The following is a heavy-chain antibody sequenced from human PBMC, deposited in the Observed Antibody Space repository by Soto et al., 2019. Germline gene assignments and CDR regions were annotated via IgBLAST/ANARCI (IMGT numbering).Heavy chain of an antibody. CDR3: ARNVVVAATVPDY. J-gene: IGHJ4*02. D-gene: IGHD2-15*01. Sequence: SETLSLTCTVSGGSISSSSYYWGWIRQPPGKGLEWIGSIYYSGSTYYNPSLKSRATISVDTSKNQFSLKLSPVTAADTAVYYCARNVVVAATVPDYWGQGTLVTVSS. CDR1: GGSISSSSYY. CDR2: IYYSGST. V-gene: IGHV4-39*01.